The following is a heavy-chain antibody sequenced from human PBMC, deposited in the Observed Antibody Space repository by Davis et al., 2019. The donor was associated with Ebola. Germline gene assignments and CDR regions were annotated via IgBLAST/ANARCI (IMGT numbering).Heavy chain of an antibody. CDR3: AAVAGHWYFDL. CDR1: GFTFSSYS. Sequence: GESLKISCAASGFTFSSYSMNWVRQAPGKGLEWVSSITSSSTYMYYADSVKGRFTISRDNAKNALFLQMSSLRAEDTAVYYCAAVAGHWYFDLWGRGTLVTVSS. V-gene: IGHV3-21*01. CDR2: ITSSSTYM. J-gene: IGHJ2*01. D-gene: IGHD6-19*01.